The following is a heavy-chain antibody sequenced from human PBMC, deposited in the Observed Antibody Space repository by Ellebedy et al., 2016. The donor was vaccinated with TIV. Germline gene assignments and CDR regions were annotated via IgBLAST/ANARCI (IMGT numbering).Heavy chain of an antibody. CDR2: INDSGST. CDR1: GGSFSGHH. CDR3: ARRSSDTPEAGIGY. V-gene: IGHV4-34*01. J-gene: IGHJ4*02. Sequence: GSLRLSXAVYGGSFSGHHWSWIRQSPEKGLEWIGEINDSGSTNYNPSLKSRVTISVDTSKNQFSLSLRSVTAADTAVYYSARRSSDTPEAGIGYWGQGNRVTVSS. D-gene: IGHD6-19*01.